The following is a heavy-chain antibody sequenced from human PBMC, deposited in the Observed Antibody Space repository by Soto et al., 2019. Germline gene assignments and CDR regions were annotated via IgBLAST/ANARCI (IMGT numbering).Heavy chain of an antibody. CDR1: GGTFSSYA. V-gene: IGHV1-69*12. J-gene: IGHJ5*02. Sequence: QVQLVQSGAEVKKPGSSVKVSCKASGGTFSSYAISWVRQAPGQGLEWMGGIIPIFGTANYAQKFQGRVTVTADESTSTAYMQLSSVRSEDTAVYYCARRATVTKMPGWFDPWGQGTLVTVSS. CDR2: IIPIFGTA. CDR3: ARRATVTKMPGWFDP. D-gene: IGHD4-17*01.